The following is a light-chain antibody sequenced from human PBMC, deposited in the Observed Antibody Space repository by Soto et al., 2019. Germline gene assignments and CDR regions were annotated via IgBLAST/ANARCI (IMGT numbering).Light chain of an antibody. V-gene: IGKV3-20*01. Sequence: EIVLTQSPGTLSLSPGERATLSCRASQSVSSNFLAWYQHKPGQAPRLLIYGASSRATGIPDRFSGSGSGTDFTLTISRLEPEDFAVFYCQQHGDSLFTFGPGNKVDIK. CDR2: GAS. J-gene: IGKJ3*01. CDR3: QQHGDSLFT. CDR1: QSVSSNF.